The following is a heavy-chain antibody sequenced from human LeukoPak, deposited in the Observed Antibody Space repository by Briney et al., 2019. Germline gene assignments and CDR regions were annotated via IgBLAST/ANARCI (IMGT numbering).Heavy chain of an antibody. CDR1: GFTFSRHW. V-gene: IGHV3-7*01. CDR2: IKEDGSRK. J-gene: IGHJ4*02. Sequence: GGSLRLSCAASGFTFSRHWMGWVRQAPGKGLEWVADIKEDGSRKYYVDSVKGRFTISRDNAKNSLYLQMNSLRAEDTAVYYCARDKREAAYDSSGPGGQGTLVTVSS. CDR3: ARDKREAAYDSSGP. D-gene: IGHD3-22*01.